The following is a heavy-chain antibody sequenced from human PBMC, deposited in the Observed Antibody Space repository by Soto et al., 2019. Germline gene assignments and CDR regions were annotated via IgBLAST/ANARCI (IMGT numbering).Heavy chain of an antibody. CDR3: ARAAEDLYRSSLGVDFDY. CDR2: MNPNSGNT. Sequence: ASVKVSCKASGYTFTSYDINWVRQATGQGLERIGWMNPNSGNTGYAQKFQSRVTMTTNTSTSTAYMELRRLRSADTAVYYCARAAEDLYRSSLGVDFDYWGQGTLVT. D-gene: IGHD6-13*01. J-gene: IGHJ4*02. V-gene: IGHV1-8*01. CDR1: GYTFTSYD.